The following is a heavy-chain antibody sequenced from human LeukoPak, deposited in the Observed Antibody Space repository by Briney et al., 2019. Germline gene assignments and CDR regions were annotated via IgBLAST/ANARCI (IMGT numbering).Heavy chain of an antibody. J-gene: IGHJ6*03. Sequence: LSLTCTVSGGSISSYYWSWIRQPPCKGLEWVAVISYDGSNKYYADSVKGRFTISRDNSKNTLYLQMSSLRAEDTAVYYCARDRQYCSSTICYGYYYYYMDVWGKGTTVTVSS. CDR2: ISYDGSNK. D-gene: IGHD2-2*01. CDR1: GGSISSYY. V-gene: IGHV3-30-3*01. CDR3: ARDRQYCSSTICYGYYYYYMDV.